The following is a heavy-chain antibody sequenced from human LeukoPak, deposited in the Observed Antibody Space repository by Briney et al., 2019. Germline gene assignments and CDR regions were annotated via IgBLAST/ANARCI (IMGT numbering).Heavy chain of an antibody. CDR3: ARDSLSPY. CDR1: GFTFTSYG. V-gene: IGHV3-33*08. CDR2: IWYDGSHK. Sequence: GGSLRLSCAASGFTFTSYGMHWVRQAPGKGLEWVAMIWYDGSHKKYADSVEGRFSISRDNAKNSLYLQMNSLRAEDTAVYYCARDSLSPYWGQGTLVTVSS. J-gene: IGHJ4*02. D-gene: IGHD3-16*02.